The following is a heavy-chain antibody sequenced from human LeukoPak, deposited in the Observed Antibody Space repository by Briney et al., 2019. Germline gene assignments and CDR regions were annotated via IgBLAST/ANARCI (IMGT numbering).Heavy chain of an antibody. V-gene: IGHV3-30*02. D-gene: IGHD2-15*01. J-gene: IGHJ3*02. CDR2: IRYDGTKQ. CDR3: ARDNVEDITDAFDI. CDR1: GFTFSYHG. Sequence: PGGSLRLSCAASGFTFSYHGMQWVRQAPGKGLEWVAFIRYDGTKQFYADSVKGRCTISRDNSKNTLYLQMNSLRAEDTAVYYCARDNVEDITDAFDIWGQGTMVTVSS.